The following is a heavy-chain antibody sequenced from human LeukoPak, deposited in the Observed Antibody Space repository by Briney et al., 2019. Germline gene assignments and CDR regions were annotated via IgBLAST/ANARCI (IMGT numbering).Heavy chain of an antibody. J-gene: IGHJ4*02. V-gene: IGHV3-33*06. D-gene: IGHD6-13*01. CDR2: KWYDGSNK. CDR1: GFTFSSYG. CDR3: AKSGSSSWVDFDY. Sequence: HPGGSLRLSCAASGFTFSSYGMHRVRQAPGRGLEWVAVKWYDGSNKYYADSVKGRFTISRDNSKNTPYLQMNSLRAEDTAVYYCAKSGSSSWVDFDYWGQGTLVTVSS.